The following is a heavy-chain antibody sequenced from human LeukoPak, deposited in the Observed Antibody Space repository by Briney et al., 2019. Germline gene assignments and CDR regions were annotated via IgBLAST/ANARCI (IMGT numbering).Heavy chain of an antibody. V-gene: IGHV4-4*02. J-gene: IGHJ3*02. CDR3: ARHWGFAFDI. D-gene: IGHD7-27*01. CDR1: GGSISSSDW. Sequence: KTSGTLSLTCVVSGGSISSSDWWSWVRQPPGKGLEWIGQIYHSGSANYNPSLKSRITISIDKSKNQLSLKLSSVTAADTALYYCARHWGFAFDIWGQGTMVTVSS. CDR2: IYHSGSA.